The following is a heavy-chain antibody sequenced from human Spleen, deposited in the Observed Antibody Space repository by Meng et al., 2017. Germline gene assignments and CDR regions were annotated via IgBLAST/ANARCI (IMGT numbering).Heavy chain of an antibody. D-gene: IGHD3-10*01. Sequence: GESLKISCAASGFIFSNYEMNWVRQAPGKGLEWVSYISSSGSTIYYADSVRGRFTISRDNSKNSLSLQMNSLRAEDTALYYCAKDNKPLRPGNYYGLDVWGQGTTVTVSS. V-gene: IGHV3-48*03. CDR2: ISSSGSTI. J-gene: IGHJ6*02. CDR3: AKDNKPLRPGNYYGLDV. CDR1: GFIFSNYE.